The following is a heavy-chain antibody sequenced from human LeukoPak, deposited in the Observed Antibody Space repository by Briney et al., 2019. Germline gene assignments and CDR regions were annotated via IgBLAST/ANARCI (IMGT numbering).Heavy chain of an antibody. CDR3: ARTRSSSWNRAYYFDY. CDR1: GDSVRNDDYY. CDR2: INHSGST. V-gene: IGHV4-34*01. J-gene: IGHJ4*02. D-gene: IGHD6-13*01. Sequence: SETLSLTCTVSGDSVRNDDYYWSWIRQPPGKGLEWIGEINHSGSTNYNPSLKSRVTISVDTSKNQFSLKLSSVTAADTAVYYCARTRSSSWNRAYYFDYWGQGTLVTVSS.